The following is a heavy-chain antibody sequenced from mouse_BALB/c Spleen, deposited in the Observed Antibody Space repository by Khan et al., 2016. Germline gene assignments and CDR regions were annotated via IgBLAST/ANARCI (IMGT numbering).Heavy chain of an antibody. D-gene: IGHD2-3*01. Sequence: QVQLKESGPGLVQPSQSLSITCTVSGFSLTSFGVHWVRQSPGKDLEWLGVIWSGGSTAYNAAFISRLTISKATSNSQVFLKRNSLQANDTAIYYCTRNYEFYFDIWGQGTTLTVSS. CDR2: IWSGGST. J-gene: IGHJ2*01. CDR1: GFSLTSFG. CDR3: TRNYEFYFDI. V-gene: IGHV2-2*02.